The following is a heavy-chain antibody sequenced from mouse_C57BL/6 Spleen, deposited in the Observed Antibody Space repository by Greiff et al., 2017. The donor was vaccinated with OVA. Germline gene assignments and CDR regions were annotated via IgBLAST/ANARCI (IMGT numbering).Heavy chain of an antibody. Sequence: EVKLVESGGGLVKPGGSLKLSCAASGFTFSDYGMHWVRQAPEKGLEWVAYISSGSSTIYYADKVKGRFTISRDNAKNTLFLQMTSLRSEDTAMYYWATLSTTVVAPMDCWGQGTSVTVSS. CDR2: ISSGSSTI. V-gene: IGHV5-17*01. D-gene: IGHD1-1*01. CDR3: ATLSTTVVAPMDC. J-gene: IGHJ4*01. CDR1: GFTFSDYG.